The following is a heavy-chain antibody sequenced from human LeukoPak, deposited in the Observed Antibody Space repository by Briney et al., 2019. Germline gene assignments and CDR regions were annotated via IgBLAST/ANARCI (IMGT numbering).Heavy chain of an antibody. CDR3: AKDLGRYRNNYFDY. CDR2: IRSSGDSA. CDR1: GFTFSGYA. J-gene: IGHJ4*02. Sequence: GGSLRLSCAASGFTFSGYAMNWVRQAPGKGLEWVSVIRSSGDSAYYADFVKGRFTISRDDSKNTLYLQMNSLRAEDTAVYYCAKDLGRYRNNYFDYWGQGTLVTVSS. D-gene: IGHD1-26*01. V-gene: IGHV3-23*01.